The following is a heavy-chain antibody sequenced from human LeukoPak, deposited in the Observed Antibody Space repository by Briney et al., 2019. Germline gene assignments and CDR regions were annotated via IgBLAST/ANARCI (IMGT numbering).Heavy chain of an antibody. D-gene: IGHD4-17*01. CDR2: ISSSSSYI. CDR1: GLTFSSYS. V-gene: IGHV3-21*01. Sequence: PGGSLRPSCAASGLTFSSYSMNWVRQAPGKGLEWVSSISSSSSYIYYADSVKGRFTISRDNAKNSLYLQMNSLRAEDTAVYYCARASYGDPYYFDYWGQGTLVTVSS. CDR3: ARASYGDPYYFDY. J-gene: IGHJ4*02.